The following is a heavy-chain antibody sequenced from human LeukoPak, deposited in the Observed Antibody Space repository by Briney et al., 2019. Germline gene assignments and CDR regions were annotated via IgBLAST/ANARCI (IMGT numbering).Heavy chain of an antibody. CDR1: GFTFSSYA. Sequence: GGSLRLSCAAPGFTFSSYAMSWVRQAPGKGLEWVSAISGSGGSTYYADSVKGRFTISRDNSKNTLYLQMNSLRAEDTAVYYCAKEITFGGVIVMTEDDYWGQGTLVTVSS. D-gene: IGHD3-16*02. CDR3: AKEITFGGVIVMTEDDY. V-gene: IGHV3-23*01. CDR2: ISGSGGST. J-gene: IGHJ4*02.